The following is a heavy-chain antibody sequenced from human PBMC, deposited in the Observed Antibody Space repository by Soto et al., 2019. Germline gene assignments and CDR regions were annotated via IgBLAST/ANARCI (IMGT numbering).Heavy chain of an antibody. CDR1: GFTFSSYV. CDR2: VSIGGST. D-gene: IGHD2-15*01. J-gene: IGHJ4*02. CDR3: AKRRGAGGHFDY. V-gene: IGHV3-23*01. Sequence: DVQLLESGGGLVQPEGSLRLSCAASGFTFSSYVMGWVRQGPGKGLEWVAGVSIGGSTHYADSVRGRFTISRDNSKNTLSLQMNSLTAEDTAVYFCAKRRGAGGHFDYWGQGALVTVSS.